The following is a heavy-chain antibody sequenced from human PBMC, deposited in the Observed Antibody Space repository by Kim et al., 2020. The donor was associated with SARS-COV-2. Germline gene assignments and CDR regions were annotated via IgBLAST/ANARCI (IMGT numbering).Heavy chain of an antibody. D-gene: IGHD2-8*01. Sequence: SETLSLTCTVSGGSISSGSYYWSWIRQPAGKGLEWIGRIYTSGSTNYNPSLKSRVTISVDTSKNQFSLKLSSVTAADTAVYYCARESLLYGYYGMDVWGQGTTVTVSS. CDR2: IYTSGST. J-gene: IGHJ6*02. V-gene: IGHV4-61*02. CDR1: GGSISSGSYY. CDR3: ARESLLYGYYGMDV.